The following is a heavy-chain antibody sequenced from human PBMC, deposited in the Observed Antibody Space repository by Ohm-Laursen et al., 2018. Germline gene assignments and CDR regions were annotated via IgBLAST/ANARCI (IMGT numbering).Heavy chain of an antibody. CDR2: ISSSGSTI. V-gene: IGHV3-11*01. CDR1: GFTFNNYW. CDR3: ARVSRGTLQSP. J-gene: IGHJ5*02. Sequence: LSLTCAASGFTFNNYWMNWVRQAPGKGLEWVSYISSSGSTIYYADSVKGRFTISRDNAKNSLYLQMNSLRAEDTAVYYCARVSRGTLQSPWGQGTLVTASS. D-gene: IGHD5-24*01.